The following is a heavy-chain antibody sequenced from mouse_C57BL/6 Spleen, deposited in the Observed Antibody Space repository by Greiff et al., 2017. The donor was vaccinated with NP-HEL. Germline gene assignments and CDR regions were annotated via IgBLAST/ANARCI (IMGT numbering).Heavy chain of an antibody. CDR3: ARENYGNYEAMDY. Sequence: EVHLVESGGGLVKPGGSLKLSCAASGFTFSSYAMSWVRQTPEKRLEWVATISDGGSYTYYPDNVKGRFTISRDNAKNNLYLQMSHLKSEDTAMYYCARENYGNYEAMDYWGQGTSVTVSS. D-gene: IGHD2-1*01. CDR2: ISDGGSYT. J-gene: IGHJ4*01. V-gene: IGHV5-4*01. CDR1: GFTFSSYA.